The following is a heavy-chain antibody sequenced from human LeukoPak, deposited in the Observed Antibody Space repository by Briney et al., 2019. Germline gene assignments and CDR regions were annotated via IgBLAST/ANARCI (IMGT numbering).Heavy chain of an antibody. V-gene: IGHV4-39*01. CDR2: IYYSGST. CDR3: ASPATPYYDILTGYRGHGMDV. CDR1: GGSISSSSYN. J-gene: IGHJ6*02. D-gene: IGHD3-9*01. Sequence: PSETLSLTCTVSGGSISSSSYNWGWIRQPPGKGLDWIGSIYYSGSTYYNPSLKSRVTISVDTSKNQFSLKLSSVTAADTAVYYCASPATPYYDILTGYRGHGMDVWGQGTTVTVSS.